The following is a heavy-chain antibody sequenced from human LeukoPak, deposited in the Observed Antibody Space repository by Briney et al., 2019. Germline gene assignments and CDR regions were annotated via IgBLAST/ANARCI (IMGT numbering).Heavy chain of an antibody. V-gene: IGHV5-51*01. CDR3: ARLPSYSGYVRDYYYYYMDV. CDR2: IYPGDSDT. Sequence: GESLKISCKGSGYSFTSYWIGWVRQMPGKGLEWMGIIYPGDSDTRYSPSFQGQVTISADKSISTAYLQWSSLKASDTAMYYCARLPSYSGYVRDYYYYYMDVWGKGTTVTVSS. D-gene: IGHD5-12*01. CDR1: GYSFTSYW. J-gene: IGHJ6*03.